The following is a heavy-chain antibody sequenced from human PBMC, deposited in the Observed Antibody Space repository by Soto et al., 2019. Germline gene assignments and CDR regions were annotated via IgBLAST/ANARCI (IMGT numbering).Heavy chain of an antibody. CDR1: GFTFSSFS. CDR3: ARDGAISGCFDY. J-gene: IGHJ4*02. CDR2: ISTTSSTI. Sequence: EVQLVESGGGLVQPGGSLRLSCVASGFTFSSFSMNWVRQSPGKGLEWVSYISTTSSTIHYADSVKGRFTISRDNAKNSLYLQMIRLRDEDTAVYYCARDGAISGCFDYWGQGTLVTVSS. V-gene: IGHV3-48*02. D-gene: IGHD6-19*01.